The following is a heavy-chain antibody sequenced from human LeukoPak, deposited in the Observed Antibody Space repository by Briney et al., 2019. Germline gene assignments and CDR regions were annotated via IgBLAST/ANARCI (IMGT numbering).Heavy chain of an antibody. J-gene: IGHJ4*02. CDR1: GYTFTDFY. CDR2: IQPKSGGT. D-gene: IGHD3-10*01. CDR3: AKDLSYYTPGSYYFDY. Sequence: ASVKVSCKASGYTFTDFYMHWVRQSPGQGLEWMGWIQPKSGGTNYAQKFQGRVIITSDTAITTAFMELRSLRSDDTAVYYCAKDLSYYTPGSYYFDYWGQGTLVTVSS. V-gene: IGHV1-2*02.